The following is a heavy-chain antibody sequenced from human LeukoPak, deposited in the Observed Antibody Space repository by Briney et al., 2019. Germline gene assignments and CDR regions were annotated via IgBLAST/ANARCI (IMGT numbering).Heavy chain of an antibody. CDR1: GGSISSYY. CDR3: ARGWSYLEY. Sequence: PETLSLTCTVSGGSISSYYWSWFRQPAGKGLEWIGHIYTSETANYNPSLKSRVTMPVDTSKNQFSLKLRSVTAADTAVYYCARGWSYLEYGGQGILVTISS. V-gene: IGHV4-4*07. J-gene: IGHJ4*02. D-gene: IGHD6-19*01. CDR2: IYTSETA.